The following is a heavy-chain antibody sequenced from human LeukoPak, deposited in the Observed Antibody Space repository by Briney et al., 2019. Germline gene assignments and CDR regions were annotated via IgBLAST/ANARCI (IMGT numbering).Heavy chain of an antibody. V-gene: IGHV4-59*01. CDR2: IYYSGST. D-gene: IGHD3-10*01. Sequence: PSETLSLTCTVSGGSISSYYWSWIRQPPGKGLEWIGYIYYSGSTNYNPSLKSRVTISVDTSKNQFSLKLSSVTAADTAVYYCARVHGSGSQLGASYFDYWGQGTLVTVSS. J-gene: IGHJ4*02. CDR3: ARVHGSGSQLGASYFDY. CDR1: GGSISSYY.